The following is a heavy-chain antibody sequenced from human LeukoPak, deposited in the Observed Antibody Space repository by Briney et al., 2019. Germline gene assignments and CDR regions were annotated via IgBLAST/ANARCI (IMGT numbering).Heavy chain of an antibody. CDR3: ARDFEDGDYVGPRWFDP. D-gene: IGHD4-17*01. V-gene: IGHV1-69*04. CDR1: GSTFSSYA. Sequence: PVKVSCKASGSTFSSYAISWVRQAPGHGLEWMGRIIPIFGIANYAQKFQGRVTITADKSTSTAYMELSSLRSEDTAVYYCARDFEDGDYVGPRWFDPWGQGTLVTVSS. J-gene: IGHJ5*02. CDR2: IIPIFGIA.